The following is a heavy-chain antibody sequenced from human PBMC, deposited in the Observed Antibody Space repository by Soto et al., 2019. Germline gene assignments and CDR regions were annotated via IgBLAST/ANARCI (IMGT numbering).Heavy chain of an antibody. D-gene: IGHD2-21*02. J-gene: IGHJ4*01. CDR2: ISSSSENI. CDR3: ARLPKGSVVTG. CDR1: GFSFRDHS. Sequence: GGSLRLSCVGSGFSFRDHSMNWVRQPPGKGLQWISYISSSSENIYYADSVKGRFTVSRDNAKNTLFLQMNSLRDDDSAIYYCARLPKGSVVTGWGQVSLVTVS. V-gene: IGHV3-48*02.